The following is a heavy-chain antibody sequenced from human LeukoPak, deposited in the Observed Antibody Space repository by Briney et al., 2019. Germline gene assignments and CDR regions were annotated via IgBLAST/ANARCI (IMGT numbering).Heavy chain of an antibody. Sequence: GESLKISCKGSGCSFTSYWIGWVRQMPGKGLEWMGIIYPGDSDTRYSPSFQGQVTISADKSISTAYLQWGSLKASDTAMYYCAKTASQLGNWFDPWGQGTLVTVSS. J-gene: IGHJ5*02. V-gene: IGHV5-51*01. D-gene: IGHD5-18*01. CDR1: GCSFTSYW. CDR2: IYPGDSDT. CDR3: AKTASQLGNWFDP.